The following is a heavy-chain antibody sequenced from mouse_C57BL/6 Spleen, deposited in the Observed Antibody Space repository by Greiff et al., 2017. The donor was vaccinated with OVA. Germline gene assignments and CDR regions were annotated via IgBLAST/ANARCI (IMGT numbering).Heavy chain of an antibody. CDR3: ARGYAMDY. J-gene: IGHJ4*01. Sequence: DVKLVESGGGLVKPGGSLKLSCAASGFTFSDYGMHWVRQAPEKGLEWVAYISRGSSTIYYADTVKGRFTISRDNAKNTLFLQMTSLRSEDTAMYYCARGYAMDYWGQGTSVTVSS. CDR2: ISRGSSTI. CDR1: GFTFSDYG. V-gene: IGHV5-17*01.